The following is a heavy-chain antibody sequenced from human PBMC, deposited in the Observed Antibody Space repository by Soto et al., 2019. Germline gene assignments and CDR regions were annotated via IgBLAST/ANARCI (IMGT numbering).Heavy chain of an antibody. CDR2: IIPIFGTA. Sequence: SVKVSCKASGGTFSSYAISWVRQAPGQGLEWMGGIIPIFGTANYAQKFQGRVTITADESTSTAYMELSSLRSEDTAVYYCAREDCSSTSCYPARGYGMDVWGQGTTVTVSS. D-gene: IGHD2-2*01. CDR1: GGTFSSYA. J-gene: IGHJ6*02. V-gene: IGHV1-69*13. CDR3: AREDCSSTSCYPARGYGMDV.